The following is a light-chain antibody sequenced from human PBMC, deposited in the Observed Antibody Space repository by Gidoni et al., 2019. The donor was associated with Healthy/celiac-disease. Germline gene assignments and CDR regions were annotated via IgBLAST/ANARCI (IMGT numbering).Light chain of an antibody. CDR1: SSDVGGYNY. V-gene: IGLV2-14*01. Sequence: QSALTQPASVSGSPGQSITISCPGTSSDVGGYNYVPWYQQHPGKATKLMIYEVSNRPAGVSNRFAGSKSGNTASLTISGLQAEDEADYYCSSYKSSSTLDVFGTGTKGTVL. CDR2: EVS. CDR3: SSYKSSSTLDV. J-gene: IGLJ1*01.